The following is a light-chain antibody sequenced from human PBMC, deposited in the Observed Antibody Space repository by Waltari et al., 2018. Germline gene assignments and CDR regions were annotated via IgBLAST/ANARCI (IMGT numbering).Light chain of an antibody. J-gene: IGLJ3*02. CDR2: QDD. V-gene: IGLV3-1*01. Sequence: SYELTQPPSLSVSPGQTVSITCSGDKLGDKYVCWYQQKPGQSPVLVSYQDDKRPSGIPERFSGSNSGNTGTLTISGTQTMDEGDYYCQAWGSSTHIVFGGGTKLTVL. CDR3: QAWGSSTHIV. CDR1: KLGDKY.